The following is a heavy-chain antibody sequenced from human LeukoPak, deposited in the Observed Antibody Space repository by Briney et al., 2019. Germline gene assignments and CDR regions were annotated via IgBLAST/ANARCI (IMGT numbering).Heavy chain of an antibody. J-gene: IGHJ5*02. CDR2: IPYSGST. CDR3: ARHEEMATTLGPHWFDP. CDR1: GGSISSSSYY. V-gene: IGHV4-39*01. D-gene: IGHD5-24*01. Sequence: SETLSLTRTVSGGSISSSSYYWGWIRQPPGTGLEWIGSIPYSGSTYYYLSLKSRVTISVDTSKNQFSLKLSSVTAADTAVYYCARHEEMATTLGPHWFDPWGQGTLVTVSS.